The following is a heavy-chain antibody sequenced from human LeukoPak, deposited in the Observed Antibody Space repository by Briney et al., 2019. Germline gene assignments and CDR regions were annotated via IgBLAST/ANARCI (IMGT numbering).Heavy chain of an antibody. CDR2: INHSGST. D-gene: IGHD6-13*01. CDR3: ARTTTGYSSSWYFKLKGPYFDY. CDR1: GGSSSGYY. Sequence: SETLSLTCAVYGGSSSGYYWSWIRQPPGKGLEWIGEINHSGSTNYNPSLKSRVTISVDTSKNQFSLKLSSVTAADTAVYYCARTTTGYSSSWYFKLKGPYFDYWGQGTLVTVSS. J-gene: IGHJ4*02. V-gene: IGHV4-34*01.